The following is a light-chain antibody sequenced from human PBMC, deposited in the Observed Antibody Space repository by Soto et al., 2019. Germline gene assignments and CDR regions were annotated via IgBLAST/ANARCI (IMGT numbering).Light chain of an antibody. CDR1: SSDVGAYNL. CDR2: EGS. J-gene: IGLJ2*01. CDR3: CSYAGSRTFV. Sequence: QSAPTQPASVSGSPEQSITISCTGTSSDVGAYNLVSWYQQHPGKAPRLIIYEGSKRPSGISHRFSGSKSDNTASLTISGLRAEDEAHYHCCSYAGSRTFVFGGGTKVTVL. V-gene: IGLV2-23*01.